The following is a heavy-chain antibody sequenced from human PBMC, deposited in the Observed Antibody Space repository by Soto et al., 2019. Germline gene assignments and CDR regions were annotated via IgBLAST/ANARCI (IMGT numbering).Heavy chain of an antibody. Sequence: GGSLRLACAASGISMSNCPMSGVRQAPGKGLDWVSGISGSGDRTYYADSAKGRFTISKDISRNSLSLQLDSLGVEDTAVYFCVKDDGGYPSTAPHWGQGTLVTVSS. V-gene: IGHV3-23*01. D-gene: IGHD3-22*01. CDR1: GISMSNCP. CDR3: VKDDGGYPSTAPH. CDR2: ISGSGDRT. J-gene: IGHJ4*02.